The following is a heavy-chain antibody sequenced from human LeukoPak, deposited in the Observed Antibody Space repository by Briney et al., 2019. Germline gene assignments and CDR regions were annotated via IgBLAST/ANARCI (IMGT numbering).Heavy chain of an antibody. D-gene: IGHD3-22*01. CDR3: ARFGGSSGSLYYYYMDV. Sequence: SETLSLTCTVSGVSISSSNSYWGWIRQPPGKGLEWIGSICYSGNTYYNASLKSQVSISIDTSKNRFSLKLTSVTAADTAVYYCARFGGSSGSLYYYYMDVWGKGTTVTVSS. J-gene: IGHJ6*03. CDR1: GVSISSSNSY. CDR2: ICYSGNT. V-gene: IGHV4-39*01.